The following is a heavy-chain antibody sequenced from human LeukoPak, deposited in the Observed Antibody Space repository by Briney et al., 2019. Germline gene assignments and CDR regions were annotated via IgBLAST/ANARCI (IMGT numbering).Heavy chain of an antibody. J-gene: IGHJ4*02. Sequence: SETLSLTCTVSGGSFTDYYWGWIRQPPGKGLEWIGSIYRGNTFYNPSLTNRVSISIDTSNGPFSLNLNSVTAADTAVYFCTRDREHGTQDYWGQGTLVTVS. CDR1: GGSFTDYY. CDR2: IYRGNT. CDR3: TRDREHGTQDY. V-gene: IGHV4-39*07. D-gene: IGHD1-26*01.